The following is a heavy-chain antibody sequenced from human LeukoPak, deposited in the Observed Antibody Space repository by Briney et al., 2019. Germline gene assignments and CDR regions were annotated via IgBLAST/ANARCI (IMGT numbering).Heavy chain of an antibody. V-gene: IGHV1-8*01. Sequence: ASVKVSCKASGYTFTSYDINWVRQATGQGLEWMGWMNPNSGNTGYAQKFQGRVTMTRNTSISTAYMEQSSLRSEDTAVYYCARGRYCGGDCYSVPFQHWGQGTLVTVSS. J-gene: IGHJ1*01. D-gene: IGHD2-21*02. CDR2: MNPNSGNT. CDR1: GYTFTSYD. CDR3: ARGRYCGGDCYSVPFQH.